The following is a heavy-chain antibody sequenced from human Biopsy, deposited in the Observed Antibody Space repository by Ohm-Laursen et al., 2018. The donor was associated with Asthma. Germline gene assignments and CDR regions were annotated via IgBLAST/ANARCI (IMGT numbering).Heavy chain of an antibody. CDR3: ARQSGQDYGDSSGFDI. CDR2: VSSNGHNK. Sequence: SLRLSCTASGFVFSQCGMHWVRQGPGKGLEWVALVSSNGHNKYYEDSVKGRFTISRDNSRNRLYLQINRLTVEDSAVYFCARQSGQDYGDSSGFDIWGQGTKVAVSS. J-gene: IGHJ3*02. D-gene: IGHD3-22*01. CDR1: GFVFSQCG. V-gene: IGHV3-30*03.